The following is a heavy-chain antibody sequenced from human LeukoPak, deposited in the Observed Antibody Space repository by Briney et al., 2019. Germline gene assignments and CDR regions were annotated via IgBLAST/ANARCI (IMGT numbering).Heavy chain of an antibody. CDR3: ARGASGSYYFDY. CDR2: ISGSGGST. Sequence: GGSLRLSCAASGFTFSSYAMSWVRQAPGKGLEWVSAISGSGGSTYYADSVKGRFTISRDNAKNSLYLQMNSLRAEDTAVYYCARGASGSYYFDYWGQGTLVTVSS. CDR1: GFTFSSYA. D-gene: IGHD1-26*01. V-gene: IGHV3-23*01. J-gene: IGHJ4*02.